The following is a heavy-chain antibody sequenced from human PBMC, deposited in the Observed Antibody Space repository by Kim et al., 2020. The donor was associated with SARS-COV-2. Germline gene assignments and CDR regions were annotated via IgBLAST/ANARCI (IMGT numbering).Heavy chain of an antibody. CDR3: ARGPITMIVANHFQH. CDR2: IIPILGIA. D-gene: IGHD3-22*01. V-gene: IGHV1-69*04. Sequence: SVKVSCKASGGTFSSYAISWVRQAPGQGLEWMGRIIPILGIANYAQKFQGRVTITADKSTSTAYMELSSLRSEDTAVYYCARGPITMIVANHFQHWGQGTLVTVSS. CDR1: GGTFSSYA. J-gene: IGHJ1*01.